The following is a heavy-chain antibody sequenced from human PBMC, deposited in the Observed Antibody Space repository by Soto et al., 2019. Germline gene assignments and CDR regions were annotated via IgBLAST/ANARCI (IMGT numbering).Heavy chain of an antibody. CDR3: ARVPPGDLWSGASGYYYYYMDD. J-gene: IGHJ6*03. V-gene: IGHV4-59*01. Sequence: SETLSLTCTVSGGSISSYYWSWIRQPPGKGLEWIGYIYYSGSTNYNPSLKSRVTISVDTSKNQFSLKLSSVTAEDTAVYYCARVPPGDLWSGASGYYYYYMDDWGNGTTGTVAS. CDR2: IYYSGST. CDR1: GGSISSYY. D-gene: IGHD3-3*01.